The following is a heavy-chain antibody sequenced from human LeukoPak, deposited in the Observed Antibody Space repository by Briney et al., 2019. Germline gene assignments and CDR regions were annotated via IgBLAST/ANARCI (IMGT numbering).Heavy chain of an antibody. CDR3: ARDMVGLAADGNWFDP. CDR1: GYTFSSYG. Sequence: GSVKVSCKASGYTFSSYGISWVRQAPGQGLEWMGWISTYNSKTKYAEKVQGRVTMTTETSTTTVYMELRTLRSDDTAVYYCARDMVGLAADGNWFDPWGQGTLVTVS. CDR2: ISTYNSKT. D-gene: IGHD6-13*01. V-gene: IGHV1-18*01. J-gene: IGHJ5*02.